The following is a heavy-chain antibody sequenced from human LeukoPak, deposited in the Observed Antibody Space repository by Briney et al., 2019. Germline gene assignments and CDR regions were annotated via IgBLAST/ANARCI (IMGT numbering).Heavy chain of an antibody. D-gene: IGHD3-22*01. J-gene: IGHJ3*02. CDR1: GFTFSSYA. Sequence: GGSLRLSCAVSGFTFSSYAMSWVRQAPGKGLEWVSAISGSGGSTYYTDSVKGRFTISRDSSKNTLYLQMNSLRAEDTAVYYCAKDQATRGNYYGRAFDIWGQGTMVTVSS. V-gene: IGHV3-23*01. CDR2: ISGSGGST. CDR3: AKDQATRGNYYGRAFDI.